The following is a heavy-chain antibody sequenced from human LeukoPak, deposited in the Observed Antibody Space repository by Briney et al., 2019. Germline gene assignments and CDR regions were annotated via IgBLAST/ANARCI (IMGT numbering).Heavy chain of an antibody. CDR2: SSSSGDVT. CDR3: AKASDSGGVFDY. Sequence: PGGSLRLSCAASGFTLSSYAMSWVRQAPGKGLEWVSHSSSSGDVTHYGDSVKGRFTISRDNSKNTLYLQMNSLRADDMAIYYCAKASDSGGVFDYWGQGTLVTVSS. J-gene: IGHJ4*02. D-gene: IGHD3-10*01. V-gene: IGHV3-23*01. CDR1: GFTLSSYA.